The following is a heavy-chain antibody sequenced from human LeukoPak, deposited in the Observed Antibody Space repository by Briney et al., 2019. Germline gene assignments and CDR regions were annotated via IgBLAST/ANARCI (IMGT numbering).Heavy chain of an antibody. CDR2: INPNSGGT. CDR3: ARDRGDDILTGHLKAFDI. D-gene: IGHD3-9*01. V-gene: IGHV1-2*02. J-gene: IGHJ3*02. Sequence: GASVKVSCRASGYTFSDYYMHWVRQAPGQGLEWMGWINPNSGGTNYAQKFQGRVTMTRDTSISTAYMELSRLRSDDTAVYYCARDRGDDILTGHLKAFDIWGQGTMVTVSS. CDR1: GYTFSDYY.